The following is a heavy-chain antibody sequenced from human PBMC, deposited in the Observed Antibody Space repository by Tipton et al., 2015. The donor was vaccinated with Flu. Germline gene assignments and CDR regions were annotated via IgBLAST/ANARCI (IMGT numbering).Heavy chain of an antibody. Sequence: TLSLTCTVSGGSISSGGYYWSWIRQHPGKGLEWIGYIYYSGSTYYNPSLKSRVTISVDTSKNQFSLKLSSVTAADTAVYYCAREGDYYDSSGPTSLFYYWGQGTLVTVSS. V-gene: IGHV4-31*03. J-gene: IGHJ4*02. CDR1: GGSISSGGYY. CDR3: AREGDYYDSSGPTSLFYY. D-gene: IGHD3-22*01. CDR2: IYYSGST.